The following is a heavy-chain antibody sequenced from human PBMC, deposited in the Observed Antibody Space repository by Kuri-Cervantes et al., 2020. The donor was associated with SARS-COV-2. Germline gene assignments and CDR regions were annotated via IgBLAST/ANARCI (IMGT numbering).Heavy chain of an antibody. CDR2: IRSKTYGGTT. Sequence: GESLKISCTASGFTFGGYAMYWVRQAPGKGLEWVGFIRSKTYGGTTEYAASVKGRFTISRDDSKSIVYLQMNSLKTEDTAVYYCTRPSGYWGQGTLVTVSS. CDR1: GFTFGGYA. D-gene: IGHD3-10*01. CDR3: TRPSGY. V-gene: IGHV3-49*04. J-gene: IGHJ4*02.